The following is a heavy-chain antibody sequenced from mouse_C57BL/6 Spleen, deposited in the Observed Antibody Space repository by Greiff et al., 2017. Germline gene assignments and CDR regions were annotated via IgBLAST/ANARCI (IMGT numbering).Heavy chain of an antibody. CDR1: GYTFTSYW. CDR3: ARSEAAQATCAY. V-gene: IGHV1-64*01. J-gene: IGHJ3*01. Sequence: QVQLQQPGAELVKPGASVKLSCKASGYTFTSYWMHWVKQRPGQGLEWIGMIHPNSGSTNYNEKFKSKATLTVDKSSSTAYMQLSSLTSEDSAVYYCARSEAAQATCAYGGQGTLVTVSA. CDR2: IHPNSGST. D-gene: IGHD3-2*02.